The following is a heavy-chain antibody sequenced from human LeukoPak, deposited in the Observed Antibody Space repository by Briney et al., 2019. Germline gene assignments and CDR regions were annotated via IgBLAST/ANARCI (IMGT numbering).Heavy chain of an antibody. Sequence: PSETLSLTCAVSGGSISSSNWWRWVRQPPGKGLEWIGEIYHSGSTNYNPSLKSRVTISVDKSKNQFSLKLSSVTAADTAVYYCARDLLEWPDAFDIWGQGTMVTVSS. CDR2: IYHSGST. D-gene: IGHD3-3*01. CDR1: GGSISSSNW. CDR3: ARDLLEWPDAFDI. J-gene: IGHJ3*02. V-gene: IGHV4-4*02.